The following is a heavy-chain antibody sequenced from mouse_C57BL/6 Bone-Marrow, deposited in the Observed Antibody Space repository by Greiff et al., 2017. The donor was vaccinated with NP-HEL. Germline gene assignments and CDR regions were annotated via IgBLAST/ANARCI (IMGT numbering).Heavy chain of an antibody. V-gene: IGHV1-64*01. CDR1: GYTFTSYW. J-gene: IGHJ1*03. CDR2: IHPNSGST. D-gene: IGHD1-1*01. CDR3: ARRRILRAWYFDV. Sequence: QVQLQQPGAELVKPGASVKLSCKASGYTFTSYWMHWVKQRPGQGLEWIGMIHPNSGSTNYNEKFKSKATLTVDKSSSTAYMQLSSLTSEDSAVYYCARRRILRAWYFDVWGTGTTVTVSS.